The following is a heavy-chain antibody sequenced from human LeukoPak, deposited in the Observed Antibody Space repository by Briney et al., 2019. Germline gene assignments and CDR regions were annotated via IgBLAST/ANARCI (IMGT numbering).Heavy chain of an antibody. CDR2: IYYSGST. V-gene: IGHV4-39*07. CDR3: ARDGVPYLWEQLDL. Sequence: PSETLSLTCTVSGCSISSSIYCCGWIRQPPGEGLEYIGIIYYSGSTYYNSSLKSRVTISIDTSKNQFSLKRSSVTAADTAVYYCARDGVPYLWEQLDLWGQGTLVIVS. D-gene: IGHD1/OR15-1a*01. CDR1: GCSISSSIYC. J-gene: IGHJ5*02.